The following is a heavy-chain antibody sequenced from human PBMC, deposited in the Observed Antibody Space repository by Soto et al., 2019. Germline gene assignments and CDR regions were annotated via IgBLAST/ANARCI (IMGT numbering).Heavy chain of an antibody. J-gene: IGHJ4*02. Sequence: PSETLSLTCNVSGGSISSYYWSWIRQPPGKGLEWIGYIYDSGNTRYNPSLTSRVAVSLDTSKKQFFLMLTSVTAADTAVYYCARKTGYEVFDFWGQGTLVTVSS. CDR1: GGSISSYY. CDR2: IYDSGNT. V-gene: IGHV4-59*12. CDR3: ARKTGYEVFDF. D-gene: IGHD5-12*01.